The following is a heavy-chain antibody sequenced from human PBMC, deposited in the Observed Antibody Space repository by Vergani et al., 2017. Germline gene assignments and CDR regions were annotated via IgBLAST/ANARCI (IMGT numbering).Heavy chain of an antibody. V-gene: IGHV1-18*01. CDR2: ISAYNGNT. CDR3: ARVAPSNSEVTPTAFDV. CDR1: GYTLTELS. Sequence: QVQLVQSGAEVKKPGASVKVSCKVSGYTLTELSMHWVRQAPGQGLEWMGWISAYNGNTNYAQRLQDRVTMTADTSTNTAYMELRSLRSDDTAVYFCARVAPSNSEVTPTAFDVWGQGTMVTVSS. J-gene: IGHJ3*01. D-gene: IGHD1-1*01.